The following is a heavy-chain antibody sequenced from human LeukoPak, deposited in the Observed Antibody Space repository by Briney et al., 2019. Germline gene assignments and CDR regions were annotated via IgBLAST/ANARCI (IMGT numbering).Heavy chain of an antibody. V-gene: IGHV3-7*01. D-gene: IGHD6-6*01. CDR2: IKQDGSEK. CDR1: GGSISSSSYY. J-gene: IGHJ4*02. Sequence: ETLSLTCTVSGGSISSSSYYWGSIRQPPGKGLEWVANIKQDGSEKYYVDSVKGRFTISRDNAKNSLYLQMNSLRAEDTAVYYCARDGVWSSSSAHYWGQGTLVTVSS. CDR3: ARDGVWSSSSAHY.